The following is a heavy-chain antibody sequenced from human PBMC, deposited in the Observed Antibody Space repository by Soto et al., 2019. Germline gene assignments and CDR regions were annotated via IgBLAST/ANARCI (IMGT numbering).Heavy chain of an antibody. Sequence: PGGALSLSCAVSGFSFSSYAMCWVCLAPGQGLGLGSAMSVSDGRTYYADSVMGSFTISTDNSTNTLFLQMISLRAEDKDLYYGARCQDIYIYDSFDYWGQGTLVTVSS. V-gene: IGHV3-23*01. CDR1: GFSFSSYA. D-gene: IGHD5-18*01. CDR2: MSVSDGRT. J-gene: IGHJ4*02. CDR3: ARCQDIYIYDSFDY.